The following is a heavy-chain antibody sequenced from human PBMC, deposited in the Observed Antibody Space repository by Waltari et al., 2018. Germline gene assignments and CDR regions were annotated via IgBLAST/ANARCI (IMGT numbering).Heavy chain of an antibody. D-gene: IGHD1-1*01. J-gene: IGHJ4*02. CDR3: ARAQLERRGPYFDY. CDR1: GGSISSGSYY. Sequence: QVQLQESGPGLVKPSQTLSLTCTVSGGSISSGSYYWSWIRQPAGKGMEGLERIYTRGSSNDKPSPDGRVTIAVDTSKNQLSRKLSAVTAADTAVYYCARAQLERRGPYFDYWGQGTLVTVSS. V-gene: IGHV4-61*02. CDR2: IYTRGSS.